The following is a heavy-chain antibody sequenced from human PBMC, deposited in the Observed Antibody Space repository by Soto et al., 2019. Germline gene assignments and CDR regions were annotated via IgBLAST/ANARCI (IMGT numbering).Heavy chain of an antibody. V-gene: IGHV1-18*01. CDR1: GDTFTNFG. CDR3: ARVLRGVVNWFDP. J-gene: IGHJ5*02. D-gene: IGHD3-10*01. CDR2: IATYNNNK. Sequence: RLVQSGPEVKKPGASVTVSCKTSGDTFTNFGLSWVRQAPGRGLEWMGWIATYNNNKNYAQKFQGRLTLTTDASTRTAYMELKSLGYDDTAVYYCARVLRGVVNWFDPWGQGTLVSVSS.